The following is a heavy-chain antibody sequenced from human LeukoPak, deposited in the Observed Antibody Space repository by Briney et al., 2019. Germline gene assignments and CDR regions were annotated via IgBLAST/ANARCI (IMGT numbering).Heavy chain of an antibody. V-gene: IGHV4-59*01. CDR2: MQSTGSS. Sequence: SETVSLTCSVSGDSISTYHWNWIRKRPGKGLEWIGYMQSTGSSKYNPSLKSRVNIFVDTSKNQAALILTSVTAADTAVYYCARDKRHSYGRYFDHWGQGALVTVSS. D-gene: IGHD3-16*01. CDR1: GDSISTYH. CDR3: ARDKRHSYGRYFDH. J-gene: IGHJ4*02.